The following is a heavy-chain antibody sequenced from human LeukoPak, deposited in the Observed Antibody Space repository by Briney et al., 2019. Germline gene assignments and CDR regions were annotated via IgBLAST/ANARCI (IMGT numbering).Heavy chain of an antibody. J-gene: IGHJ4*02. Sequence: GGSLRLSCAASGFTFSSYAMSWVRQAPGKGLEWVSAISGSGGSTYYADSVKGRFTISRDNSKNTLYLQMNSLRAEDTAVYYCAKDRGYCSSTSCLIFPDYWGQGTLVTVSS. D-gene: IGHD2-2*01. V-gene: IGHV3-23*01. CDR1: GFTFSSYA. CDR2: ISGSGGST. CDR3: AKDRGYCSSTSCLIFPDY.